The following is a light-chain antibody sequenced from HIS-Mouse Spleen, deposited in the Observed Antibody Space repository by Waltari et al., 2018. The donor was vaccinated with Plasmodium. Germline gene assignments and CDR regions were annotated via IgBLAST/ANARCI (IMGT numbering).Light chain of an antibody. Sequence: SYELTQPPSVSVSPGQTARITCSGDALPKKYAYWYQQKSGQAPVLVFNEDSKRPTGVPERFSGSGSGTMTTLTISGAQVEDEADYYRYSTDSSGNHRVIGGGTKLTVI. CDR2: EDS. V-gene: IGLV3-10*01. CDR3: YSTDSSGNHRV. J-gene: IGLJ3*02. CDR1: ALPKKY.